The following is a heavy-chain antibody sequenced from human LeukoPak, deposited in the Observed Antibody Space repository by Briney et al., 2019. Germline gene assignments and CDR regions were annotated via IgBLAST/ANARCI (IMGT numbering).Heavy chain of an antibody. D-gene: IGHD1-26*01. CDR3: TTEYSGSFSN. V-gene: IGHV3-15*01. CDR2: FKSKTNGGTT. CDR1: GFTVSDAW. J-gene: IGHJ4*02. Sequence: GGSLRLSSAASGFTVSDAWMNWVRQVPGKGLEWIGLFKSKTNGGTTDYAAPVKGRFTMSRDDSKNTLYLQMNSLKTEDTAMYYCTTEYSGSFSNWGQGILVTVSS.